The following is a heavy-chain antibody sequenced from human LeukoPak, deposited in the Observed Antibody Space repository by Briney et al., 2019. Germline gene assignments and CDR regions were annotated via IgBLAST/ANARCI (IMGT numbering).Heavy chain of an antibody. CDR1: GFTFSSYR. J-gene: IGHJ4*02. Sequence: GGSLRLSCAASGFTFSSYRVNWVRQAPGKGLEWVSSISSSSSYIYYADSVKGRFTISRDNAKNSLYLQMNSLRADDTAVYYCARDSDSSGYCDYWGQGTLVTVSS. D-gene: IGHD3-22*01. CDR2: ISSSSSYI. V-gene: IGHV3-21*01. CDR3: ARDSDSSGYCDY.